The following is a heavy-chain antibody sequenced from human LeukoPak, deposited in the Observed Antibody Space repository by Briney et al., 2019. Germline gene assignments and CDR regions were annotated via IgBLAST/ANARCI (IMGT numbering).Heavy chain of an antibody. Sequence: SETLSLTCTVSGGSISSNYWSWIRQPPGKGLEWVGYIYYTGSTNYNPSLKSRVTVSLDTSRNQFSLKLNSVTAADTAVYYCAKSNGYGLIDIWGQGTMVTVSS. CDR1: GGSISSNY. V-gene: IGHV4-59*12. D-gene: IGHD3-22*01. CDR3: AKSNGYGLIDI. CDR2: IYYTGST. J-gene: IGHJ3*02.